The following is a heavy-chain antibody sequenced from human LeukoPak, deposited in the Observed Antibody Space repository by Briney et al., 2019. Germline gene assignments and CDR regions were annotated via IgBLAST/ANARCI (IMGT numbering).Heavy chain of an antibody. J-gene: IGHJ5*02. D-gene: IGHD4-17*01. CDR1: GYTFNKYS. Sequence: GASVKVSCKTSGYTFNKYSITWVRKAPGQGLEWMGWISVYNDNTNYAQSLQGRVTMTTDTSTSTAYMELRSLRSDDTAVYYCARGKSVTTLLNWFDPWGQGTLVIVSS. V-gene: IGHV1-18*01. CDR2: ISVYNDNT. CDR3: ARGKSVTTLLNWFDP.